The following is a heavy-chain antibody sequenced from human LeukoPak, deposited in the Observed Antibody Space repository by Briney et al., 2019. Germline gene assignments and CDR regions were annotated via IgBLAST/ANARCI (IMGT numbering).Heavy chain of an antibody. CDR1: GYIFTNYV. CDR3: AGDGNDVMDY. V-gene: IGHV1-18*01. J-gene: IGHJ4*02. Sequence: GASVKVSCKASGYIFTNYVISWVRQAPGQGLEWVGWIRGYNDNAHYAQKLQGRVTMTREASTSTVYMELRSLSSDDTAIYYCAGDGNDVMDYWGQGTLVTVSS. D-gene: IGHD1-1*01. CDR2: IRGYNDNA.